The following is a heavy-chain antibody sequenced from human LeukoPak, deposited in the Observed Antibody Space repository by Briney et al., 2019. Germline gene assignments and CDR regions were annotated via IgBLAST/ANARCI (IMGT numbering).Heavy chain of an antibody. CDR1: GFTFSSYA. V-gene: IGHV3-33*08. J-gene: IGHJ2*01. D-gene: IGHD2/OR15-2a*01. CDR3: ARDRSMSGWYIDL. Sequence: GGSLRLSCAASGFTFSSYAMSWVRQAPGKGLEWVAVIWYDGSNKYYPDSVQGRFTISRDNSKNTLYLQVNSLRAEDTAVYYCARDRSMSGWYIDLWGRGTLVTVSS. CDR2: IWYDGSNK.